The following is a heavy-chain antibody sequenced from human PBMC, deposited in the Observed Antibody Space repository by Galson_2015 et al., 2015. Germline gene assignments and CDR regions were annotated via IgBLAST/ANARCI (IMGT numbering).Heavy chain of an antibody. J-gene: IGHJ3*02. V-gene: IGHV5-51*01. CDR1: GYTFISYW. CDR3: ARLLGPIAVHAFDI. CDR2: IYPGDSDT. D-gene: IGHD6-19*01. Sequence: QSGAEVKKPGESLTMSCRGSGYTFISYWIGWVRQMPGKGLEWMGIIYPGDSDTRYSPPFQGQVTISADKSISTAYLQWSSLKASDTAMYYCARLLGPIAVHAFDIWGQGTMVTVSS.